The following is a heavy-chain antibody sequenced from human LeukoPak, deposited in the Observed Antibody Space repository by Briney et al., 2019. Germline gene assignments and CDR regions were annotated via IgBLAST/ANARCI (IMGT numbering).Heavy chain of an antibody. V-gene: IGHV3-43*02. CDR2: ISGDGVST. CDR3: AKESGKFDY. J-gene: IGHJ4*02. CDR1: GFTFSSYE. Sequence: GGSPRLSCMASGFTFSSYEMSWVRQAPGKGLEWVSLISGDGVSTFYADSVKGRFSISRDNSKNSLYLEMNSLRTEDAAMYYCAKESGKFDYWGQGTLVAVSS.